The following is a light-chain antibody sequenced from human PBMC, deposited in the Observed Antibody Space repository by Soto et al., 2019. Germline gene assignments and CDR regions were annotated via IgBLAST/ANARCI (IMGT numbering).Light chain of an antibody. V-gene: IGLV2-14*01. CDR1: SSDVGGYNY. J-gene: IGLJ1*01. CDR3: SSYTSSSTYYV. Sequence: QSVLTQPASVSGSPGQSITISCTGTSSDVGGYNYVSWYQQHPGKAPKLMIYEVSNRPSGVSNRFSGSKSGNTASLTISGLQAEDEADYYCSSYTSSSTYYVLGNGTKVTVL. CDR2: EVS.